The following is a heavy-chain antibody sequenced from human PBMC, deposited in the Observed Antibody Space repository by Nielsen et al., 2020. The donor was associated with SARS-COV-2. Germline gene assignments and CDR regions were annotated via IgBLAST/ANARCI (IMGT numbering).Heavy chain of an antibody. Sequence: SETLSLTCAVSGGSIRNTYWGWIRQPPGKRLEWIAYCDHSWRINYNTSLKSRATISADTSKDQISLKLRSVTAADTAVYYCARLPAGTVSFDIWGQGTMVTVS. CDR1: GGSIRNTY. D-gene: IGHD2-2*01. CDR3: ARLPAGTVSFDI. J-gene: IGHJ3*02. CDR2: CDHSWRI. V-gene: IGHV4-59*08.